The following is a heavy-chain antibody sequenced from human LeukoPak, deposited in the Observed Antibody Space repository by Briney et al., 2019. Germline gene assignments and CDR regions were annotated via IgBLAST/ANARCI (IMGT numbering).Heavy chain of an antibody. CDR1: GGSISSYY. D-gene: IGHD3-22*01. V-gene: IGHV4-4*07. CDR2: IYTSGST. CDR3: ARDTDSSGYYCPFAY. Sequence: SETLSLTCTVSGGSISSYYWSWIRQPAGKGLEWIGRIYTSGSTNYNPSLKSRVTMSVDTSKNQFSLKLSSVTAADTAVYYCARDTDSSGYYCPFAYWGQGTLVTVSS. J-gene: IGHJ4*02.